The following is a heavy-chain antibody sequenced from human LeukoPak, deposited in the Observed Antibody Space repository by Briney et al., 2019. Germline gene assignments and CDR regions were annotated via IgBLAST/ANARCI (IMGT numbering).Heavy chain of an antibody. Sequence: GASVKVSCKASGYTFTRYGISWVRQAPGQGLEWMGWISAYNGNTNYAQKLQGRVTMTTDTSPSTAYMELRGLRSDDTAVYYCARDRGGDYFDYWGQGTLVTVSS. J-gene: IGHJ4*02. CDR1: GYTFTRYG. CDR3: ARDRGGDYFDY. V-gene: IGHV1-18*01. D-gene: IGHD3-10*01. CDR2: ISAYNGNT.